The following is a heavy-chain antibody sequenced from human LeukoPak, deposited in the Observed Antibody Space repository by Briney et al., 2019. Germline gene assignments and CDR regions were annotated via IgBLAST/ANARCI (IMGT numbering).Heavy chain of an antibody. CDR1: GFTFSDYA. J-gene: IGHJ6*02. V-gene: IGHV3-23*01. Sequence: GGSLRLSCAASGFTFSDYAMSWVRQAPGKGLEWVSSISGGARSTYSADSVKGRFTISRDHSSSTLYLQMNSLRADDTAVYYCARASIALDYGMDVWGQGTTVTVSS. D-gene: IGHD6-6*01. CDR2: ISGGARST. CDR3: ARASIALDYGMDV.